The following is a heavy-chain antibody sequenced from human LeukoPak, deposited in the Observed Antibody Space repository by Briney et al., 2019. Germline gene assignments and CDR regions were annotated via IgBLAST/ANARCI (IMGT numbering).Heavy chain of an antibody. V-gene: IGHV1-69*05. D-gene: IGHD3-3*01. Sequence: SVKVSCKASGGTFSSYAISWVRQAPGQGLEWMGGIIPIFGTANYAQKFQGRVTITTDESTSTAYMELSSLRSEDTAVYYCARSTYYDFWSGSGAFDIWGQGTMVTVSS. J-gene: IGHJ3*02. CDR1: GGTFSSYA. CDR3: ARSTYYDFWSGSGAFDI. CDR2: IIPIFGTA.